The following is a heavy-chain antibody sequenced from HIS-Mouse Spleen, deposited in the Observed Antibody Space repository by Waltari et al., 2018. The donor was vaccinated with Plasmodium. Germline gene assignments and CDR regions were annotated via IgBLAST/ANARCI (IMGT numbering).Heavy chain of an antibody. CDR2: RKQEGSVK. D-gene: IGHD6-13*01. V-gene: IGHV3-7*01. CDR1: GFTFSSYW. J-gene: IGHJ2*01. CDR3: ASSWYWYFDL. Sequence: EVQLVESGGGLVQPGGSLRLSCAASGFTFSSYWMSWVRQAPGKGLEWVANRKQEGSVKNYVDSVKGRFTISRDNAKNSLYLQMNSLRAEDTAVYYCASSWYWYFDLWGRGTLVTVSS.